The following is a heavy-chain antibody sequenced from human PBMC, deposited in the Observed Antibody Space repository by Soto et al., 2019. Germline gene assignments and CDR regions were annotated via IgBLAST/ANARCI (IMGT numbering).Heavy chain of an antibody. CDR3: ARYFRGSGRYFFDY. D-gene: IGHD6-19*01. J-gene: IGHJ4*02. V-gene: IGHV3-7*03. CDR1: GFTFISSF. CDR2: INQDGGGT. Sequence: EVQLVESGGGLVQPGGSLRLSCVASGFTFISSFMGWVRQAPGKGLEWVANINQDGGGTYYVDSVEGRFTISRDNAKDSLYPQMNSLRGEDTAVYYCARYFRGSGRYFFDYWGQGTLVTVSS.